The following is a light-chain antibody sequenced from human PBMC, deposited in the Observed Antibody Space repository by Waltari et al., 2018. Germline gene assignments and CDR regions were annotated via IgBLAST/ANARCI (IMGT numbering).Light chain of an antibody. Sequence: EIVLTQSPVTLSLSPGERATLSCRASQSVRSNLAWYQQKPGQAPSLLIYEASTRATGIPARFSGSGSGTDFTLTISSLEPEDFALYYCQQRSNWPHTFGQGTKVEI. CDR2: EAS. CDR1: QSVRSN. J-gene: IGKJ2*01. V-gene: IGKV3-11*01. CDR3: QQRSNWPHT.